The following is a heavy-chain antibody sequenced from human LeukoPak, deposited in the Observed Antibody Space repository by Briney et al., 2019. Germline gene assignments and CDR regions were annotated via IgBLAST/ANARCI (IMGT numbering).Heavy chain of an antibody. Sequence: GGSLRLSCAASVFTFSSYAMGWVRQAPGKGLEWVSAIIGSGGSTYYADSVKGWFTISRDNSKNTLYLQMNSLRAEDTAVYYCAKEGRSSHFYYGMDVWGQGTTVTVSS. CDR1: VFTFSSYA. D-gene: IGHD3-16*02. V-gene: IGHV3-23*01. J-gene: IGHJ6*02. CDR2: IIGSGGST. CDR3: AKEGRSSHFYYGMDV.